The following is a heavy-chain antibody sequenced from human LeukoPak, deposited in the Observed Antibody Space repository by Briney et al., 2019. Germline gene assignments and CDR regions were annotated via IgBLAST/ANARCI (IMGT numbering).Heavy chain of an antibody. CDR3: ARDWTASPFDY. D-gene: IGHD5-18*01. CDR1: GYSISSGYY. J-gene: IGHJ4*02. Sequence: SETLSLTCTVSGYSISSGYYWGWIRQPPGKGLEWIGRIYTSGSTNYNPSLKSRVTMSVDTSKNQFSLKLSSVTAADTAVYYCARDWTASPFDYWGQGTLVTVSS. V-gene: IGHV4-38-2*02. CDR2: IYTSGST.